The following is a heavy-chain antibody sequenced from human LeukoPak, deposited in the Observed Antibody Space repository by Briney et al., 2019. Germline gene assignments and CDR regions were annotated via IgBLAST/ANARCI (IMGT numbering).Heavy chain of an antibody. CDR1: GFTFDDYA. Sequence: PGRALRLSCAASGFTFDDYAMHWVRQAPGKGLEWVSGISWNSGSIGYADSVKGRFTISRDNAKNSLYLQMNSLRAEDMALYYCAKDNRAVVTAIFDYWGQGTLVTVSS. D-gene: IGHD2-21*02. V-gene: IGHV3-9*03. CDR2: ISWNSGSI. CDR3: AKDNRAVVTAIFDY. J-gene: IGHJ4*02.